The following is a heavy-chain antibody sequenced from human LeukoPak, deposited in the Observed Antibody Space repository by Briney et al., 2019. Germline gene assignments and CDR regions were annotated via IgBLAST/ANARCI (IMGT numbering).Heavy chain of an antibody. CDR2: VWQDGNNK. V-gene: IGHV3-33*01. J-gene: IGHJ1*01. CDR3: VREEKDTTSEYFHH. Sequence: GRSLRLSCAASGFTFSSYAMHWVRQAPGKGLEGVAVVWQDGNNKYYADSVKGRFTVSRDNSKNTLDLQMSSLRAEDTAVYYCVREEKDTTSEYFHHWGQGTLVTVSS. D-gene: IGHD5-18*01. CDR1: GFTFSSYA.